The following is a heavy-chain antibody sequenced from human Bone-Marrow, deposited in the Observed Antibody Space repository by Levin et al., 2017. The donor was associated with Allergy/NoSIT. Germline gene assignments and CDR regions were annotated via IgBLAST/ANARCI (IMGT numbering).Heavy chain of an antibody. CDR3: ARDPGTMAAAGFDA. D-gene: IGHD1-1*01. CDR2: ISGYNGKT. Sequence: GASVKVSCKASGYTFTSFGVSWVRQAPGQGLEWIGWISGYNGKTNYVQKLQGRVTMTSNTLTSTASIALTNLRSDDTAVDYGARDPGTMAAAGFDAWGQGTVVTVSP. V-gene: IGHV1-18*01. J-gene: IGHJ4*02. CDR1: GYTFTSFG.